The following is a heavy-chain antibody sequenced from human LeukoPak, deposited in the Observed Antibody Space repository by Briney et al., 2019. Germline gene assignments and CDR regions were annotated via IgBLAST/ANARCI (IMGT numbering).Heavy chain of an antibody. Sequence: PSRTLSLTCPVSVGSISSGGYSWSWIRHPPGKALEWLGYIYHSGSTYYNPSLKSRVTISVDRSKNQFSLKLSSVTAADTAVYYCARVPLNDYYDSSGYFYWGQGTLVTVSS. V-gene: IGHV4-30-2*01. D-gene: IGHD3-22*01. CDR1: VGSISSGGYS. CDR3: ARVPLNDYYDSSGYFY. CDR2: IYHSGST. J-gene: IGHJ4*02.